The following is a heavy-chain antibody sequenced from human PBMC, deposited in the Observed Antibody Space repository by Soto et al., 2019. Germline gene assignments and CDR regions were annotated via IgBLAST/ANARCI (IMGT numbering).Heavy chain of an antibody. J-gene: IGHJ4*02. Sequence: AGSLRLSCAASGLIFSGYGLHWVRQAPGKGLEWVAVIWDDGHTKYYGEAVEGRFTISRDNSKNTLYLQMSGLRAEDTAVYYCARARAGFLESFDYWGQGILVTVSS. CDR2: IWDDGHTK. CDR1: GLIFSGYG. V-gene: IGHV3-33*01. D-gene: IGHD3-3*01. CDR3: ARARAGFLESFDY.